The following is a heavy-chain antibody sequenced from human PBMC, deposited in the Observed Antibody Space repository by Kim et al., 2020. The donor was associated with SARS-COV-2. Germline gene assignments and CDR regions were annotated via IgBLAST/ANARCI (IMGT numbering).Heavy chain of an antibody. CDR2: IKQDGSEK. CDR1: GFTFSSYW. D-gene: IGHD6-19*01. Sequence: GGSLRLSCAASGFTFSSYWMSWVRQAPGKGLEWVANIKQDGSEKYYVDSVKGRFTISRDNAENSLYLQMNSLRAEDTAVYYCARGGYPSGWSGDYYYYGMDVWGQGNTLTVSS. J-gene: IGHJ6*02. V-gene: IGHV3-7*03. CDR3: ARGGYPSGWSGDYYYYGMDV.